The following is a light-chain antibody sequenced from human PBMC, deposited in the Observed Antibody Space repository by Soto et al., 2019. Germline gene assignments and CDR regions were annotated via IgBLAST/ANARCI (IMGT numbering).Light chain of an antibody. CDR3: QQSHGIPYT. J-gene: IGKJ2*01. Sequence: DIQMTQSPPSLSASVGDRVTITCRASQTISSYLNWYQQKPGKAPKLLIYAASTLQSGVPSRFSGSGSGTDFTLTISSLQPEDSATYYCQQSHGIPYTFGQGTKLESK. CDR1: QTISSY. CDR2: AAS. V-gene: IGKV1-39*01.